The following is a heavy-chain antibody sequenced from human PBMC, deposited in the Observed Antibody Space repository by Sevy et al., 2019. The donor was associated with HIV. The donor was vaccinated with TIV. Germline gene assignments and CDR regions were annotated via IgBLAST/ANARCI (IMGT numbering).Heavy chain of an antibody. CDR2: IGTAGDT. J-gene: IGHJ6*02. CDR3: ARATVTRNYYYYYGMDV. D-gene: IGHD4-17*01. Sequence: GGSLRLSCAASGFTFSSYDMHWVRQATGKGLEWVSAIGTAGDTYYPDSGKGRLTISRENAKNSLYLQMNSLRAGDTAVYYCARATVTRNYYYYYGMDVWGQGTTVTVSS. CDR1: GFTFSSYD. V-gene: IGHV3-13*01.